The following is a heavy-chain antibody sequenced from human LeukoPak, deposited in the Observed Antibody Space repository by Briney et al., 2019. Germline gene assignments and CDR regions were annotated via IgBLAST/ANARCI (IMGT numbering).Heavy chain of an antibody. Sequence: GGSLRLSCAASGFTFSSYSMNWVRQAPGKGLEWVSSISSSSSYIYYADSVKGRFTISRDNAKNSLYLQMNSLRAEDTAVYYCARHRHYTPNYDFWSGYYARGDYFDYWGQGTLVTVSS. CDR1: GFTFSSYS. V-gene: IGHV3-21*01. CDR2: ISSSSSYI. D-gene: IGHD3-3*01. CDR3: ARHRHYTPNYDFWSGYYARGDYFDY. J-gene: IGHJ4*02.